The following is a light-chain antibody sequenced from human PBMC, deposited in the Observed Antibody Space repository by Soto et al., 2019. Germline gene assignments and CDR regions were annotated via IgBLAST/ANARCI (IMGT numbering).Light chain of an antibody. CDR1: QAIGNS. CDR2: GTS. V-gene: IGKV1-39*01. CDR3: QQSYTSSWM. J-gene: IGKJ1*01. Sequence: DIQMTQSPSSLSASVGDRVTITCRTSQAIGNSLNWYQQKPGKAPNLLVYGTSTLQSGVPSRFSGSGSGTDFTLTISSLQREDFATYYCQQSYTSSWMFGQGTKVEIK.